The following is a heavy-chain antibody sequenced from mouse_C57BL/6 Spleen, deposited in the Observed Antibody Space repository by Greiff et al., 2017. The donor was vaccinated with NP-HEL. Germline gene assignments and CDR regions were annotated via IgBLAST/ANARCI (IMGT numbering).Heavy chain of an antibody. J-gene: IGHJ3*01. Sequence: QVQLKQSGAELVKPGASVKLSCKASGYTFTSYWMHWVKQRPGQGLEWIGMIHPNSGSTNYNEKFKSKATLTVDKSSSTAYMQLSSLTSEDSAVYYCAPYDYDGGRFAYWGQGTLVTVSA. CDR3: APYDYDGGRFAY. CDR2: IHPNSGST. CDR1: GYTFTSYW. D-gene: IGHD2-4*01. V-gene: IGHV1-64*01.